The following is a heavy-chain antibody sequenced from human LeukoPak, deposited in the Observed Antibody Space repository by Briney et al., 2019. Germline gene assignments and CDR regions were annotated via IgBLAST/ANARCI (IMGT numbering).Heavy chain of an antibody. D-gene: IGHD2-2*01. Sequence: GGSLRLSCAASGFTFSSYAMSWVRQAPGKGLEWVSAISGSGGSTYYADSVKGRFTISRDDSKNTLYLQMNSLRAEDTAVYYCAKSPGYAVVPAAMYFDYWGQGTLVTVSS. J-gene: IGHJ4*02. CDR2: ISGSGGST. CDR3: AKSPGYAVVPAAMYFDY. V-gene: IGHV3-23*01. CDR1: GFTFSSYA.